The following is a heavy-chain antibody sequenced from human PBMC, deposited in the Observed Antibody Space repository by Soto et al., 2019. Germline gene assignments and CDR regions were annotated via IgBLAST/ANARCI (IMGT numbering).Heavy chain of an antibody. Sequence: QVQLQESGPGLVKPSQTLSLTCTVSGGSISSGGYYWSWIRQHPGKGLEWIGYIYYSGSTYYNPSLKSRLTISVVTSKNQFSLKLSSVTAADTAVYYCAREGSPHAGYDYWGQGTLVTVSS. CDR1: GGSISSGGYY. V-gene: IGHV4-31*03. CDR3: AREGSPHAGYDY. J-gene: IGHJ4*02. D-gene: IGHD1-26*01. CDR2: IYYSGST.